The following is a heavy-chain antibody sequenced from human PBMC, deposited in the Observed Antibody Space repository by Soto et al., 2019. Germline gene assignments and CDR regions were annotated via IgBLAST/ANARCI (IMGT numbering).Heavy chain of an antibody. CDR3: AKGASSEY. J-gene: IGHJ4*02. CDR1: GFRFSNYP. CDR2: ISGSGGST. Sequence: EVQLLESGGGLVQPGGSLRLSCAVSGFRFSNYPMSWVRQAPGKGLEWVSGISGSGGSTYYAGSVKGRFTISRDNSKSTLYLQMNSLRAGDTAIYYCAKGASSEYWGQGTLVTVSS. V-gene: IGHV3-23*01.